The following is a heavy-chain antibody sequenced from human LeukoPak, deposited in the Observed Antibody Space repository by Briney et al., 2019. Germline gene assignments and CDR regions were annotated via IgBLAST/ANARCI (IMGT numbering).Heavy chain of an antibody. D-gene: IGHD3-10*01. CDR2: ISGSGGST. V-gene: IGHV3-23*01. Sequence: GGSLRLSCAASGLTFSSYAMSWVRQAPGKGLEWVSAISGSGGSTYYADSVKGRFTISRDNSKNTLYVQMNSLRAEDTAVYYCARQSGSGGSNYYYYMDVWGKGTTVTVSS. CDR1: GLTFSSYA. CDR3: ARQSGSGGSNYYYYMDV. J-gene: IGHJ6*03.